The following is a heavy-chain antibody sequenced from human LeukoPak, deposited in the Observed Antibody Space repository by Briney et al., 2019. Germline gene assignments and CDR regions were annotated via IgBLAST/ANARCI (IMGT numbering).Heavy chain of an antibody. Sequence: GGSLRLSCAASGFTVSSNYMSWVRQAPGKGLEWVSIIYSGGSTYYADSVKGRFTISRDNSKNTLYLQMNSLRAEDTAVYYCARDTAAAGAGTDYWGQGTLVTVSS. J-gene: IGHJ4*02. CDR3: ARDTAAAGAGTDY. CDR1: GFTVSSNY. CDR2: IYSGGST. D-gene: IGHD6-13*01. V-gene: IGHV3-66*01.